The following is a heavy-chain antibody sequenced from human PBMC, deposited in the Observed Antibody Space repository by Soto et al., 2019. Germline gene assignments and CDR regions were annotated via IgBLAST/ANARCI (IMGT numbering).Heavy chain of an antibody. J-gene: IGHJ4*02. CDR1: GYTFTHYA. V-gene: IGHV1-3*01. D-gene: IGHD3-10*01. CDR3: ARSPYSGSYYGYFDY. CDR2: INAGHGTT. Sequence: QVQLVQSGAEVKKPGASVEISCKASGYTFTHYAIHWVRQAPGERLEWMGWINAGHGTTKYSQKCQGRVTITRDTSANIAYIELTSRESEDSAVYYCARSPYSGSYYGYFDYWGQGTLVTVSS.